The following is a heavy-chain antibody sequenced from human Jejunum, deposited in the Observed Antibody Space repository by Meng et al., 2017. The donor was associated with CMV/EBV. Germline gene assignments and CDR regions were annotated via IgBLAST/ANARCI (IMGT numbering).Heavy chain of an antibody. CDR2: ISGNVDRT. V-gene: IGHV3-23*01. D-gene: IGHD3-10*01. Sequence: FTFNTYAMTWVRQAPGKGLEWVSDISGNVDRTYYGDSVKGRFTISRDNSKNTSYLQMNSLRGDDTAVYYCAKVSTFAYGPGSYFDYWGQGTLVTVSS. J-gene: IGHJ4*02. CDR1: FTFNTYA. CDR3: AKVSTFAYGPGSYFDY.